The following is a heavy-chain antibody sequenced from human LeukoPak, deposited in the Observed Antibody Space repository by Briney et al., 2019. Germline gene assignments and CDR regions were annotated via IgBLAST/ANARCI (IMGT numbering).Heavy chain of an antibody. V-gene: IGHV1-69*13. CDR1: GGTFISYA. D-gene: IGHD4-23*01. J-gene: IGHJ4*02. CDR3: ARVYNGGNSEGEDGYYFDY. CDR2: IIPIFGTA. Sequence: ASVKVSCKASGGTFISYAISWVLQAPGQGLEWMGGIIPIFGTANYAQKFQGRVTITADESTSTAYMELSSLRSEDTAVYYCARVYNGGNSEGEDGYYFDYWGQGTLVTVSS.